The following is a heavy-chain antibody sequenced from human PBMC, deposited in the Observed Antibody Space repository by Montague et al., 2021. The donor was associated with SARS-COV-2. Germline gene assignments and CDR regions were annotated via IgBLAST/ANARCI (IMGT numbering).Heavy chain of an antibody. D-gene: IGHD3-10*01. Sequence: SETLSLTCTVSGGSITSYYGSWIRQPPGKGLEYIGYIYYSGSTNYNPSLKSRVTMSVDTSKNQFSLKLSSVTAADTAVYYCARGDGHYYGSGTYPYYWGQGTLVTVSS. J-gene: IGHJ4*02. V-gene: IGHV4-59*01. CDR1: GGSITSYY. CDR3: ARGDGHYYGSGTYPYY. CDR2: IYYSGST.